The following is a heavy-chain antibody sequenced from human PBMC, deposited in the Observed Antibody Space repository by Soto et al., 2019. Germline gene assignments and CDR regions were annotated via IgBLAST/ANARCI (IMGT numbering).Heavy chain of an antibody. CDR2: ISWDGGST. V-gene: IGHV3-43D*03. CDR1: GFTFDDYA. J-gene: IGHJ1*01. D-gene: IGHD3-22*01. Sequence: GGSLRLSCAASGFTFDDYAMHWVRPAPGKGLEWVSLISWDGGSTYYADSVKGRFTISRDNSKNSLYLQMNSLRAEDTALYYCAKDISHDSSGYYFQHWGQGTLVTVSS. CDR3: AKDISHDSSGYYFQH.